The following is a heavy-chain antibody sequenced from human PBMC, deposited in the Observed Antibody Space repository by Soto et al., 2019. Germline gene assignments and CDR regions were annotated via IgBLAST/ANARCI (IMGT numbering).Heavy chain of an antibody. CDR2: INHSGST. J-gene: IGHJ4*02. Sequence: PSETLSLTCAVYGGSFSGYYWSWIRQPPGKGLEWIGEINHSGSTNYNPPLKSRVTISVDTSKNQFSLKLSSVTAADTAVYYCARAPMKIFGVVITPGFDYWGQGTLVTVSS. D-gene: IGHD3-3*01. V-gene: IGHV4-34*01. CDR1: GGSFSGYY. CDR3: ARAPMKIFGVVITPGFDY.